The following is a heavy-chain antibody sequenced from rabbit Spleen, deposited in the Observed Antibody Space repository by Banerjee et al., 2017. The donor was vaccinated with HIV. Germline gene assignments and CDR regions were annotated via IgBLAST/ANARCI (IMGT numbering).Heavy chain of an antibody. Sequence: QLEESGGGLVKPGAPLTLTCTASGFSFSSSDYMCWVRQAPGKGLEWIACIYAGSGSTWYASWVNGRFTVSRSTSLNTVDLKMTSLTGADTATYFCVRDTWHFKLWGPGTLVTVS. CDR2: IYAGSGST. V-gene: IGHV1S43*01. CDR1: GFSFSSSDY. J-gene: IGHJ4*01. D-gene: IGHD3-1*01. CDR3: VRDTWHFKL.